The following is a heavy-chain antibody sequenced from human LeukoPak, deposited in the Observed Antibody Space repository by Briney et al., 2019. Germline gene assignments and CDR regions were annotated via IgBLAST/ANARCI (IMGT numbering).Heavy chain of an antibody. CDR2: ISYDGSNK. D-gene: IGHD1-26*01. CDR1: GFTFSSYG. V-gene: IGHV3-30*18. Sequence: PGRSLRLSCAASGFTFSSYGMHWVRRAPGKGLEWVAVISYDGSNKYYADSVNGRFAISRDNSKDTLSLQMNSLRAEDTAMYYCAKSPSGRSRISRFDYWGQGILVTVSS. CDR3: AKSPSGRSRISRFDY. J-gene: IGHJ4*02.